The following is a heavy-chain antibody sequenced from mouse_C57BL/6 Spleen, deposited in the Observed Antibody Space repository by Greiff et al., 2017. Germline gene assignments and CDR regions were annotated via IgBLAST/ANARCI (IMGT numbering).Heavy chain of an antibody. D-gene: IGHD1-1*01. Sequence: EVQLVESEGGLVQPGSSMKLSCTASGFTFSDYYMAWVRQVPEKGLEWVANINYDGSSTYYLDSLKSRFIISRDNAKNILYLQMSSLKSEDTATYYCARDIHYGSSYWYFDVWGTGTTVTVSS. V-gene: IGHV5-16*01. CDR1: GFTFSDYY. CDR3: ARDIHYGSSYWYFDV. CDR2: INYDGSST. J-gene: IGHJ1*03.